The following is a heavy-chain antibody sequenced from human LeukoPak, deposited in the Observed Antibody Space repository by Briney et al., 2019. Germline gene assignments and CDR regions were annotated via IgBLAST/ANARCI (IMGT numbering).Heavy chain of an antibody. Sequence: GGSLRLSCVASGFIVSNNYMSWVRQAPGKGLEWVSVLYNAGSTYYADSVKGRFTISRDNSKNTLYLQMNSLRAEDTAVYYCAKDSRDYNFRTGYYFDYWGQGTLVTVSS. CDR3: AKDSRDYNFRTGYYFDY. CDR1: GFIVSNNY. V-gene: IGHV3-53*01. CDR2: LYNAGST. J-gene: IGHJ4*02. D-gene: IGHD5-24*01.